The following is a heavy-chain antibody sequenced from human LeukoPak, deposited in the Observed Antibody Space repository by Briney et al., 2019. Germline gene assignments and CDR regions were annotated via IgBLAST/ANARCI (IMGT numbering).Heavy chain of an antibody. Sequence: GGSLRLSCAASGFTLSNYWMKWVSQAPGEGMEWVANMKEDGSEKYCVDCVKGRFTISRDNAKNSLYLQMNSLRVEDTAVYYCARGPNYGSRSDYFDYWGQGTLVTVSS. V-gene: IGHV3-7*03. CDR1: GFTLSNYW. D-gene: IGHD3-10*01. J-gene: IGHJ4*02. CDR3: ARGPNYGSRSDYFDY. CDR2: MKEDGSEK.